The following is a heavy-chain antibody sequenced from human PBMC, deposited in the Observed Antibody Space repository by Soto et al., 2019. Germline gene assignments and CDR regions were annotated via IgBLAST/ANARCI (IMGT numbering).Heavy chain of an antibody. CDR1: GFTFSSYA. Sequence: EVQLLESGGGLVQPGGSMRLSCAASGFTFSSYAMSWVRQAPGKGLEWVSAISGSGGSTYYADSVKGRFTISRDNSKNTLYLQMNSLRAEDTAVYYCAKDPRGHDDSSGYYYYYYGMDVWGQVTTVTVSS. V-gene: IGHV3-23*01. CDR2: ISGSGGST. J-gene: IGHJ6*02. D-gene: IGHD3-22*01. CDR3: AKDPRGHDDSSGYYYYYYGMDV.